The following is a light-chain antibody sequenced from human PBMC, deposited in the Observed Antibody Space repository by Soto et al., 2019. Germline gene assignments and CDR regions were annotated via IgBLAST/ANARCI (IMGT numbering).Light chain of an antibody. J-gene: IGKJ1*01. Sequence: EIVMTQSPATLSVSPGERATLSCRASQSVSSKLAWYQQKPGQAPRLLIYGASTRATGIPARFSGSGSGTEFTLTISSLQSEDFAIYFCQQYNNWPPDRTFGQGTKVEI. CDR2: GAS. CDR1: QSVSSK. CDR3: QQYNNWPPDRT. V-gene: IGKV3-15*01.